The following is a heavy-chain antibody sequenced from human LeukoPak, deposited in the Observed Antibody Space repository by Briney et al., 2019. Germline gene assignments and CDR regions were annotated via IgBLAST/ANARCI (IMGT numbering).Heavy chain of an antibody. J-gene: IGHJ5*02. Sequence: GGSLRLSCAASGFTFSNYWMNWVRQAPGKGLEWVANIKQDGSERNYVDSVKGRFTISRDNAKNSLYLQMNSLRVDDTAVYYCARERGSGSYHPFDPWGQGTLATVSS. CDR3: ARERGSGSYHPFDP. CDR1: GFTFSNYW. CDR2: IKQDGSER. V-gene: IGHV3-7*01. D-gene: IGHD3-10*01.